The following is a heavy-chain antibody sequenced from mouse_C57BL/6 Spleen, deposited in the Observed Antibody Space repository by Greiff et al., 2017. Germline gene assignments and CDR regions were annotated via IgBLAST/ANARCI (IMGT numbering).Heavy chain of an antibody. V-gene: IGHV1-19*01. J-gene: IGHJ2*01. D-gene: IGHD2-4*01. CDR3: ARCPGYYDSFFDY. Sequence: EVKLQESGPVLVKPGASVKMSCKASGYTFTDYYMNWVKQSHGKSLEWIGVINPYNGGTSYNQKFKGKATLTVDKSSSTAYMELNSLTSEDSAVYYCARCPGYYDSFFDYWGQGTTLTVSS. CDR1: GYTFTDYY. CDR2: INPYNGGT.